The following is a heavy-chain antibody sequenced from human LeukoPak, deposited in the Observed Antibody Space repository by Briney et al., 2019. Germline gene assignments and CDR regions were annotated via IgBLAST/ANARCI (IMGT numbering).Heavy chain of an antibody. CDR1: GFTFSSDA. Sequence: GGSLRLSCAASGFTFSSDALSWVRQAPGRGLEWVSTISGRGHSTYYEASVKGRFTVSRDNSKNTLYLQMNSLRPEDTALYYCAKVRSRYIWGTPQWPFDMWGQGTMVTV. J-gene: IGHJ3*02. CDR2: ISGRGHST. CDR3: AKVRSRYIWGTPQWPFDM. V-gene: IGHV3-23*01. D-gene: IGHD3-16*01.